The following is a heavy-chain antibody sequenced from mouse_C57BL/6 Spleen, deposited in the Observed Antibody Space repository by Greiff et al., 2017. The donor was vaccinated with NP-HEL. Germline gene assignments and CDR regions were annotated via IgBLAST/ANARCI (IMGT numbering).Heavy chain of an antibody. CDR3: ATTTVDWYFDV. D-gene: IGHD1-1*01. CDR1: GYTFTSYT. Sequence: QVQLKESGAELARPGASVKMSCKASGYTFTSYTMHWVKQRPGQGLEWIGYINPSSGYTKYNQKFKDKATLTADKSSSTAYMQLSRLTSEDSAVYYCATTTVDWYFDVWGTGTTVTVSS. CDR2: INPSSGYT. J-gene: IGHJ1*03. V-gene: IGHV1-4*01.